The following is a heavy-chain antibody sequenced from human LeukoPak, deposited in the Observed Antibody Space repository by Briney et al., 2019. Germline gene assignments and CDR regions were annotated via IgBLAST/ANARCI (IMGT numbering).Heavy chain of an antibody. CDR3: VRDAKSPMGYGAFDI. CDR2: ISAYNGNT. J-gene: IGHJ3*02. Sequence: GASVKVSCKASGYTFTTYGINWVRQAPGQGLEWMGWISAYNGNTNYAQKLQGRVTMTTDTSTSTAYMELRSLRSDDTAVYYCVRDAKSPMGYGAFDIWGQGTMVTVSS. CDR1: GYTFTTYG. V-gene: IGHV1-18*01. D-gene: IGHD5-18*01.